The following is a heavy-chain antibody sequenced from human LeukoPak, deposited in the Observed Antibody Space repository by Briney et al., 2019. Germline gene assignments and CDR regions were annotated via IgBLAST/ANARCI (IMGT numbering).Heavy chain of an antibody. V-gene: IGHV3-23*01. CDR2: ISGSGGST. CDR3: AKVKSELTIFGVVITPYYFDY. D-gene: IGHD3-3*01. CDR1: GFTFSSYA. Sequence: GGSLRLSCAASGFTFSSYAMSWVRQAPGKGLEWVSAISGSGGSTYYADSVKGRFTISRDNSKNTLYLQMNSLRAEDTAVYYCAKVKSELTIFGVVITPYYFDYWGQGTLVTVSS. J-gene: IGHJ4*02.